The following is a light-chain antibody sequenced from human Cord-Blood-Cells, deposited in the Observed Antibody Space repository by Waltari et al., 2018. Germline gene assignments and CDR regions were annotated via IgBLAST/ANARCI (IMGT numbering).Light chain of an antibody. Sequence: QSALPQPVSVSVSSGQSMTVSCTGTRSDVGCFNLVSWYQQHPGKAPKLMIYEVSKRPSGVSNRFSGSKSGNTASLTISGLQAEDEADYYCCSYAGSSTFVVFGGGTKLTVL. V-gene: IGLV2-23*02. CDR3: CSYAGSSTFVV. CDR1: RSDVGCFNL. CDR2: EVS. J-gene: IGLJ2*01.